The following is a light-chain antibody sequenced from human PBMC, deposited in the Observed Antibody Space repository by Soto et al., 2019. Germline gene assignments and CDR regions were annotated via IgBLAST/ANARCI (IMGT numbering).Light chain of an antibody. Sequence: EIVMTQSPATLSVSAGERATLSCRASQSVSSNLAWYQQKPGQAPSLLIYGASTRATGIPARFSGSGSGTDFTLTISSLQSEDFAFYYCQQYNNWPPWTFGQGTKVEIK. V-gene: IGKV3-15*01. CDR1: QSVSSN. CDR3: QQYNNWPPWT. CDR2: GAS. J-gene: IGKJ1*01.